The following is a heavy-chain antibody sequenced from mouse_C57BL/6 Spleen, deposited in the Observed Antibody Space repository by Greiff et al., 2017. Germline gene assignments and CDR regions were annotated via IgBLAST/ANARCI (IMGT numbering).Heavy chain of an antibody. CDR1: GYTFTSYG. Sequence: QVQLQQSGAELARPGASVKLSCKASGYTFTSYGISWVKQRTGQGLEWIGEIYPRSGNTYYNEKFKGKATLTADKSSSTAYMELRSLTSEDSAVYFWARAEDYGGRYAMDYWGQGTSVTVSS. D-gene: IGHD2-4*01. V-gene: IGHV1-81*01. CDR3: ARAEDYGGRYAMDY. CDR2: IYPRSGNT. J-gene: IGHJ4*01.